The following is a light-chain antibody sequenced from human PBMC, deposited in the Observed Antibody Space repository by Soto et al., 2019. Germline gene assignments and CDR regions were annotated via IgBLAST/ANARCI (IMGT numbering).Light chain of an antibody. CDR3: QQRSTGPPLS. Sequence: ELVLTQSPGTPSLSPGESAALSCRASQPVSSNFLAWYQQKPGQAPRLLIYGVSSRASGIPDRFFGSGSGTDFTLTINRLEPEDFAVYYCQQRSTGPPLSFGVGTKVDIK. J-gene: IGKJ4*01. CDR2: GVS. CDR1: QPVSSNF. V-gene: IGKV3D-20*02.